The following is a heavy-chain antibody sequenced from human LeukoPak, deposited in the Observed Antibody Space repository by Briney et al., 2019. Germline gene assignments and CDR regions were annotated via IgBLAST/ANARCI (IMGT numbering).Heavy chain of an antibody. CDR1: GYSFTSYW. V-gene: IGHV5-51*01. CDR3: ARRLGYDFWSGYSLYFDY. J-gene: IGHJ4*02. Sequence: GESLKISCKGSGYSFTSYWIGWARQMPGKGLEWMGIIYPGDSDTRYSPSFQGQVIISADKSISTAYLQWSSLKASDTAMYYCARRLGYDFWSGYSLYFDYWGQGTLVTVSS. D-gene: IGHD3-3*01. CDR2: IYPGDSDT.